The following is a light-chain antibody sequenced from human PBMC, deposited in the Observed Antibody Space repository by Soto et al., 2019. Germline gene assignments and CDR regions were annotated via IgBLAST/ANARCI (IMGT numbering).Light chain of an antibody. CDR2: GAS. J-gene: IGKJ4*01. V-gene: IGKV3-20*01. Sequence: EIVLTQSPGTLSLSPGERATLSCRASQSVSKNFLAWYQQKPGQAPRLLINGASSRATGIPDRFSGSGSGTDFSLPIDRLEPEELAVYFCPQYGSSPPTFGGGTKVAIK. CDR3: PQYGSSPPT. CDR1: QSVSKNF.